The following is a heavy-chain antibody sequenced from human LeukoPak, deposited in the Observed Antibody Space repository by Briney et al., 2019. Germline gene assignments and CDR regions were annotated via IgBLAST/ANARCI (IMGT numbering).Heavy chain of an antibody. D-gene: IGHD1-26*01. J-gene: IGHJ4*02. CDR3: AKDQLSVGATTFNFDY. CDR1: GFTFSSYA. V-gene: IGHV3-23*01. CDR2: ISGSGGST. Sequence: PGGSLRLSCAASGFTFSSYAMSWVRQAPGKGLEWVSAISGSGGSTYYADSVKGRFTISRDNSKNTLYLQMNSLRAEDTAVYYCAKDQLSVGATTFNFDYWGQGTLFTVSS.